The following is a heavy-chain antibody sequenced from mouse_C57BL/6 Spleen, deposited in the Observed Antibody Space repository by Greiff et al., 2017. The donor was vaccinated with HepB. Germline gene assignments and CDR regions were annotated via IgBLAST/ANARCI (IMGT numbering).Heavy chain of an antibody. Sequence: QVQLQQSGPGLVQPSQSLSITCTVSGFSLTSYGVHWVRQSPGKGLEWLGVIWSGGSTDYNAAFISRLSISKDNSKSQVFFKMNSLQADDTAIYYCARERGYPYWYFDVWGTGTTVTVSS. D-gene: IGHD2-2*01. J-gene: IGHJ1*03. CDR3: ARERGYPYWYFDV. V-gene: IGHV2-2*01. CDR2: IWSGGST. CDR1: GFSLTSYG.